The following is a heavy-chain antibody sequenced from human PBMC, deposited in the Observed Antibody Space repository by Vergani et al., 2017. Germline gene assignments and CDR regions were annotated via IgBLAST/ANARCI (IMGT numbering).Heavy chain of an antibody. CDR3: ARGYSSSCYGTERYFQH. V-gene: IGHV4-34*01. Sequence: QVQLQQWGAGLLKPSETLYLTCAVDGGSFSGYYWSWIRQPPGKGLEWIGEINHSGSTNYNPSIKSRVTIAVDTSKSQFSLKLSSVTAADTAVYYCARGYSSSCYGTERYFQHWGQGTLVTVSS. CDR2: INHSGST. CDR1: GGSFSGYY. D-gene: IGHD6-13*01. J-gene: IGHJ1*01.